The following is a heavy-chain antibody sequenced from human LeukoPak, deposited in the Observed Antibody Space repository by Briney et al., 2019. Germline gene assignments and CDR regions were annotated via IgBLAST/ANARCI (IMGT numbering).Heavy chain of an antibody. D-gene: IGHD2-2*01. CDR3: ASTVPATASYNWFDP. V-gene: IGHV1-69*01. CDR1: GGTFSSYA. Sequence: SSVKVSCKASGGTFSSYAISWVRQAPGQGLEWMEGIIPIFGTANYAQKFQGRVTITADESTSTAYMELSSLRSEDTAVYYCASTVPATASYNWFDPWGQGTLVTVSS. CDR2: IIPIFGTA. J-gene: IGHJ5*02.